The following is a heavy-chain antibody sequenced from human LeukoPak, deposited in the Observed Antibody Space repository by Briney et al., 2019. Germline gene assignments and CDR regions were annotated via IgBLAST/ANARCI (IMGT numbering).Heavy chain of an antibody. CDR3: ARGFDSKSTYFDY. Sequence: SETLSLSCTVSGDSISSYYWNWIRQPPGKGLEWIGYISYSGSTNYNPSLKSRVTISLDTSKNQFSLKVRSVTAADTAVYYCARGFDSKSTYFDYWGQGTLATVSS. J-gene: IGHJ4*02. V-gene: IGHV4-59*01. D-gene: IGHD5-12*01. CDR1: GDSISSYY. CDR2: ISYSGST.